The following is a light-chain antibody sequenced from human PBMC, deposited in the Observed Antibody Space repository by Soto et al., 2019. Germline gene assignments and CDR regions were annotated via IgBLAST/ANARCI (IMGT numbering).Light chain of an antibody. CDR2: RSN. J-gene: IGLJ3*02. Sequence: QSVLTQPPSASGTPGQRVTISCSGSSSNIGSNYVYWYQQLPGTAPKLLIYRSNQRPSGVPDRFSGSKSGTSASLAISGLRSEDEADYYCAAWDDSLWVFGGGTKVTVL. CDR3: AAWDDSLWV. CDR1: SSNIGSNY. V-gene: IGLV1-47*01.